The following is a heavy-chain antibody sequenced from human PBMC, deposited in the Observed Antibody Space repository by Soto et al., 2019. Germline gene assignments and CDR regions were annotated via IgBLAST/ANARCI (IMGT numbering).Heavy chain of an antibody. V-gene: IGHV4-39*01. CDR2: SYYSGTS. CDR1: GGSIRVQSYY. D-gene: IGHD1-20*01. CDR3: TRRYNWNDYYFDP. J-gene: IGHJ5*02. Sequence: PSETLSLTCTVSGGSIRVQSYYWTWIRQTPGKGLEWVGSSYYSGTSYFNPALKGRVPISVDTSTNQFSLRLTSVTAADTAVYYCTRRYNWNDYYFDPWGQGTLVTVSS.